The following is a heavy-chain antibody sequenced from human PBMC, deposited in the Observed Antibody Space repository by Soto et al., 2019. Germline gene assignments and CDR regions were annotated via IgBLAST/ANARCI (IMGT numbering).Heavy chain of an antibody. Sequence: EVQLLESGGGLVQPGGSLRLSCAASGFTFSVFAMSWVRQAPGKGLELVSTISGRGENTYYADSVKGRFTISRDNSKNTLNLQMNRLRGEVTAVYYCVKDRGTGDYGVNAVDIGGQGTMVTVAS. CDR1: GFTFSVFA. J-gene: IGHJ3*02. CDR3: VKDRGTGDYGVNAVDI. D-gene: IGHD4-17*01. CDR2: ISGRGENT. V-gene: IGHV3-23*01.